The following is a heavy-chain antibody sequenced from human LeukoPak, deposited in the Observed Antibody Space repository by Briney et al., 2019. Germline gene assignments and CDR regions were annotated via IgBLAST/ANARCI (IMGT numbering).Heavy chain of an antibody. V-gene: IGHV4-39*01. Sequence: SETLSPTCTVSGGSISSSSYYWGWIRQPPGEGLEWIGSINYSGSTHYNPSLKSRVTISVDTSKNQFSLKLTSVTAADTAVYYCARRPGYSSSWYYFDYWGQGTLVTVSA. CDR2: INYSGST. D-gene: IGHD6-13*01. J-gene: IGHJ4*02. CDR1: GGSISSSSYY. CDR3: ARRPGYSSSWYYFDY.